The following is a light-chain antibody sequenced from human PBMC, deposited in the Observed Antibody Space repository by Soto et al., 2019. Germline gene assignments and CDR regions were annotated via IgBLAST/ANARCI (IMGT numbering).Light chain of an antibody. Sequence: QSALTQPPSASGSPGQSVTISCTGTSNDVGGYNYVSWYQQHPGKAPKLMIYEVNKRPSGVPDRFSGSKSGNTASLTVSGLQAEDEADYSSSSFEVSTSFDFGTGTNVTVL. V-gene: IGLV2-8*01. CDR1: SNDVGGYNY. J-gene: IGLJ1*01. CDR3: SSFEVSTSFD. CDR2: EVN.